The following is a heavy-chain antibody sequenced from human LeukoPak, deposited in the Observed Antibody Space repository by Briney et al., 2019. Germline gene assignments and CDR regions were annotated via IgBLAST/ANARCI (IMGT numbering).Heavy chain of an antibody. D-gene: IGHD3-10*01. CDR2: INQGGSEK. V-gene: IGHV3-7*01. CDR1: GLTFSDYG. CDR3: TRGEPMGSY. J-gene: IGHJ4*02. Sequence: GGSLRLSCAASGLTFSDYGMGWVRQAPGKGLEWVANINQGGSEKHYVDSVKGRFTISRDNAKNSLYLQMNSLRAEDAAVYFCTRGEPMGSYWGQGTLVSVSS.